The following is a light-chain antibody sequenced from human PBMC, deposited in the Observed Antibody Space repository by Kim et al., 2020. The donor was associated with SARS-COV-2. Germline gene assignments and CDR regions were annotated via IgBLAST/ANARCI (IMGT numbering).Light chain of an antibody. CDR1: SSNIGAGYD. Sequence: RVTISCTGSSSNIGAGYDVHWYQQLPGTAPKLLIYGSSNRPSGVPDRFSGSKSGTSASLAITGLQAEDEADYYCQSYDSSLSGSGVFGTGTKVTVL. CDR2: GSS. V-gene: IGLV1-40*01. J-gene: IGLJ1*01. CDR3: QSYDSSLSGSGV.